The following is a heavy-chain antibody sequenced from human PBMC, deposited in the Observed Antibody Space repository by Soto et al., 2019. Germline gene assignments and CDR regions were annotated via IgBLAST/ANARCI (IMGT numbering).Heavy chain of an antibody. V-gene: IGHV3-11*01. J-gene: IGHJ1*01. Sequence: GGSLRLSCAASGFTFSDYYMSWIRQAPGKGLEWVSYISSGGSTIYYADSVKGRFTISRVNAKNSLYLQMNSLRAEDTAVYYFARLHLGELSPHAEYFQHWGQGTLVTVSS. D-gene: IGHD3-16*02. CDR3: ARLHLGELSPHAEYFQH. CDR1: GFTFSDYY. CDR2: ISSGGSTI.